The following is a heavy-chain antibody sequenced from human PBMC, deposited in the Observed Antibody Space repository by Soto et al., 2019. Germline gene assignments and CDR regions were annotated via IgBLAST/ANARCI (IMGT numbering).Heavy chain of an antibody. CDR3: AITSSISISAVVKYYYYYYDMDV. CDR2: TYYSGTT. J-gene: IGHJ6*02. Sequence: QVQLQESGPGLVKPSQTLSLTCTVSGGSISSGGYYWSWIRQHPGKGLDWIGYTYYSGTTYYNPSLKSRVSISVELSKNQFSLKLSSVTAADTPVYYCAITSSISISAVVKYYYYYYDMDVWGQGTTVNVSS. D-gene: IGHD3-3*01. V-gene: IGHV4-31*03. CDR1: GGSISSGGYY.